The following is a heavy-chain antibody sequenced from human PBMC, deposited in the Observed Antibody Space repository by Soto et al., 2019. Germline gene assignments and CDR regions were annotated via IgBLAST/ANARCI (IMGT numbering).Heavy chain of an antibody. J-gene: IGHJ6*02. CDR1: GGTFSSYA. CDR3: ARGDIVVVVAATGGMDV. Sequence: SVKVSCKASGGTFSSYAISWVRQAPGQGLEWMGGIIPIFGTANYAQKFQGRVTITADESTSTAYMELSSLRSEDTAVYYCARGDIVVVVAATGGMDVWGQGTTVTVSS. CDR2: IIPIFGTA. V-gene: IGHV1-69*13. D-gene: IGHD2-15*01.